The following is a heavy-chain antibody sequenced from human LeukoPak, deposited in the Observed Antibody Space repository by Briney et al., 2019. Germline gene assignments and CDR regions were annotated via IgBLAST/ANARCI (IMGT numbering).Heavy chain of an antibody. D-gene: IGHD5-18*01. J-gene: IGHJ4*02. CDR3: AQEEGYIYGLLEN. CDR1: GFTFSNYG. V-gene: IGHV3-23*01. Sequence: PGGSLRLSCAASGFTFSNYGMSWVRQAPGKGLEWVSAISGSGGTTYYADSVKGRFTVSRDTSKNTLYLHMNSLSAEDTAVYYYAQEEGYIYGLLENWGQGTLVTVSS. CDR2: ISGSGGTT.